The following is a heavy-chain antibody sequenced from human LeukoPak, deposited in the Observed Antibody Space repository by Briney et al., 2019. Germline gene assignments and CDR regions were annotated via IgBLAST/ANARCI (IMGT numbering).Heavy chain of an antibody. CDR2: IKQDGSEK. V-gene: IGHV3-7*01. Sequence: GGSLRLSCAASGFTFSSYWMSWVRQAPGKGLEWVANIKQDGSEKYYVDSVKGRFTISRDNAKNSLYLQMNSLRAEDTAVYYCAIGQWLVPFDYWGQGTLVTVSS. CDR3: AIGQWLVPFDY. J-gene: IGHJ4*02. D-gene: IGHD6-19*01. CDR1: GFTFSSYW.